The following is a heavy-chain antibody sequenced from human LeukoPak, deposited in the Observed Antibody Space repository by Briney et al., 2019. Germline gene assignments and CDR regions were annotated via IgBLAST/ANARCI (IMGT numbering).Heavy chain of an antibody. D-gene: IGHD3-9*01. J-gene: IGHJ4*02. Sequence: GGSLRLSCAASGFTFSSYAMHWVRQAPGKGLEWVAVISYDGSNKYYADSVKGRFTISRDNSKNTLYLQMNSLRAEDTAVYYCARGSTDWLYRGPFYYWGQGTLVTVSS. CDR1: GFTFSSYA. CDR2: ISYDGSNK. CDR3: ARGSTDWLYRGPFYY. V-gene: IGHV3-30-3*01.